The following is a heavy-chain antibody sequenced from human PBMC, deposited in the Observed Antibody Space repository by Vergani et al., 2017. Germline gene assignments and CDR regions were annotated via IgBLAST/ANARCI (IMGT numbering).Heavy chain of an antibody. CDR2: INHSGST. J-gene: IGHJ4*02. D-gene: IGHD6-13*01. V-gene: IGHV4-34*01. Sequence: QVQLQQWGAGLLKPSETLSLTCAVYGGSFSGYYWSWIRQPPGKGLEWIGEINHSGSTNYNPSLKSRVTISVDTSKNQFSLKLSSVTAADTAVYYCARGEDSSSWYLLDYWGQGTLVTVSS. CDR3: ARGEDSSSWYLLDY. CDR1: GGSFSGYY.